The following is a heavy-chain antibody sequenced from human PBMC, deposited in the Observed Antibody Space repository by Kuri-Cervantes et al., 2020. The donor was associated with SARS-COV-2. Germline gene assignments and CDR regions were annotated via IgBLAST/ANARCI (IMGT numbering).Heavy chain of an antibody. Sequence: GGSLRLSCAASGFTFSSYAMHWVRQAPGKGLEWVTVISYDGNNKYYADSVKGRFTISRDNSKNTLYLQMNSLRAEDTAVYYCAKDLGIAPQLPDYWGQGTLVTVSS. J-gene: IGHJ4*02. V-gene: IGHV3-30-3*01. CDR2: ISYDGNNK. D-gene: IGHD6-13*01. CDR3: AKDLGIAPQLPDY. CDR1: GFTFSSYA.